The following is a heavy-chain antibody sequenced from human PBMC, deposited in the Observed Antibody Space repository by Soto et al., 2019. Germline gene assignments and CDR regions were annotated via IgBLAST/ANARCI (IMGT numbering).Heavy chain of an antibody. Sequence: ASVKVSCKASGGTFSSYAISWVRQAPGQGLEWMGGIIPIFGTANYAQKFQGRVTITADESTSTAYMELSSLRSEDTAVYYCARGRYYDFWSGYHSNGPYYYYGMDVWGQGTTVTVSS. CDR1: GGTFSSYA. CDR2: IIPIFGTA. CDR3: ARGRYYDFWSGYHSNGPYYYYGMDV. V-gene: IGHV1-69*13. J-gene: IGHJ6*02. D-gene: IGHD3-3*01.